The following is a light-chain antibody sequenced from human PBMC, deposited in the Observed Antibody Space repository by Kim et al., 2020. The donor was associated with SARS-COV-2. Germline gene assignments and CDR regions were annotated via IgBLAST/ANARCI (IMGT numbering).Light chain of an antibody. CDR2: QDS. CDR1: KVGDKY. CDR3: QAWDSSTVV. J-gene: IGLJ2*01. Sequence: VSPGQKASITCSGDKVGDKYACWYQQKPGQSPVLVIYQDSKRPSGIPERFSGSNSGNTATLTISGTQAMDEADYYCQAWDSSTVVFGGGTQLTVL. V-gene: IGLV3-1*01.